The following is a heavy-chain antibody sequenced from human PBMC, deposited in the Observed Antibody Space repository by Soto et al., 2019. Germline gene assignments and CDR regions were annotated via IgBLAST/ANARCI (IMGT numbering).Heavy chain of an antibody. Sequence: QVQMVESGGGVVQPGGSLRLSCAASGFIFSNYGIHWVRQAPGKGLEWVTVVGNDGTVQHYADSVKGRFTISRDKSRNTVDLQMKSLMPEDTAMYYCAKEISGKAGPWYFDFWGRGTLVTVSS. J-gene: IGHJ2*01. CDR2: VGNDGTVQ. CDR1: GFIFSNYG. V-gene: IGHV3-30*18. D-gene: IGHD3-10*01. CDR3: AKEISGKAGPWYFDF.